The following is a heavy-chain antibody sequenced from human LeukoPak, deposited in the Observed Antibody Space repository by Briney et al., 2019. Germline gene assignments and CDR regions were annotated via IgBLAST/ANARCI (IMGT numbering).Heavy chain of an antibody. Sequence: SETLSLTCTVSGGSISSSSYYWGWIRQPPGKGLEWIGSIYYSGSTYYNPSLKSRVTISVDTSKNQFSLKLSSVTAADTAVYYCARSYDTGWYEDYWGQGTLVTVSS. CDR1: GGSISSSSYY. V-gene: IGHV4-39*01. CDR3: ARSYDTGWYEDY. CDR2: IYYSGST. J-gene: IGHJ4*02. D-gene: IGHD6-19*01.